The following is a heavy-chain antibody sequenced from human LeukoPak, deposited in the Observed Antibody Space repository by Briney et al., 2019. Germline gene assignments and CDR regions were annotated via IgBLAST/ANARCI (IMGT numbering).Heavy chain of an antibody. CDR2: INPNSGGT. V-gene: IGHV1-2*02. D-gene: IGHD1-26*01. Sequence: ASVKVSCKASGYTFTCYYMHWVRQAPGQGLERVGWINPNSGGTDYAQKSRGRVTMTRDTSISTAYMEMSRLRSDDTAVYYRARVGAATLQDNWFDPWGQGTLVTVSS. J-gene: IGHJ5*02. CDR1: GYTFTCYY. CDR3: ARVGAATLQDNWFDP.